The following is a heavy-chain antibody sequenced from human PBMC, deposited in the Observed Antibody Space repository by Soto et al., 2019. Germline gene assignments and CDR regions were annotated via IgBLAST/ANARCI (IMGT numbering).Heavy chain of an antibody. CDR2: IKSKTDGGTT. J-gene: IGHJ4*02. V-gene: IGHV3-15*01. CDR1: GFTFSNAW. CDR3: TTDRGELHGEQAIGDY. D-gene: IGHD1-26*01. Sequence: EVQLVESGGGLVKPGGSLRLSCAASGFTFSNAWMSWVRQAPGKGLEWVGRIKSKTDGGTTDYAAPVKGRFTISRDDSKNTLYLQMNSLKTEDTAVYYCTTDRGELHGEQAIGDYWGQGTLVTVSS.